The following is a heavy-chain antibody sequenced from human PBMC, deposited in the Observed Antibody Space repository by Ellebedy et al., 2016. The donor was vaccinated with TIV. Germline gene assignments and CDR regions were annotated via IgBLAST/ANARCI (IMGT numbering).Heavy chain of an antibody. D-gene: IGHD2-2*01. CDR1: GGTFSTFP. CDR3: ARRFFIATSCPGHFDF. CDR2: IIPVFGTP. Sequence: AASVKVSCKASGGTFSTFPINWVRQAPGQGLEWMGGIIPVFGTPNYAQKFQGRVTITADESTSTAYMELSSLTSEDTALYYCARRFFIATSCPGHFDFWGQGTLVTVSS. J-gene: IGHJ4*02. V-gene: IGHV1-69*13.